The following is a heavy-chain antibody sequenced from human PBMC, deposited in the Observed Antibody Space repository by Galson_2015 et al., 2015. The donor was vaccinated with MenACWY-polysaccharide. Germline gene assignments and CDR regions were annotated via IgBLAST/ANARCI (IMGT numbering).Heavy chain of an antibody. V-gene: IGHV5-51*01. CDR1: GYSFTSYW. CDR3: SRHKGCSSPTCQLALGAY. D-gene: IGHD2-2*01. J-gene: IGHJ4*02. Sequence: GAEVKKPGESLKISCKGSGYSFTSYWLGWVRQMPGKGLERMGIIYPGDSDTKYSPSFQGQVTISADKSISTAYLQWSSLKASDTAMYYCSRHKGCSSPTCQLALGAYWGQGPRVTVSS. CDR2: IYPGDSDT.